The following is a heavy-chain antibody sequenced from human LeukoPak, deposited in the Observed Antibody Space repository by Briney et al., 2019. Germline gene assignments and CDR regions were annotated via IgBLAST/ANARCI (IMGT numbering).Heavy chain of an antibody. CDR2: IKKDGSEK. V-gene: IGHV3-7*01. CDR3: ASGKDGYIDN. CDR1: GFIFSGYW. D-gene: IGHD2-15*01. J-gene: IGHJ4*02. Sequence: GGSLRLSCAASGFIFSGYWMGWVRQAPGKGLEWVASIKKDGSEKNYVDSVKGRFTISRDNAKNSLYLQMNSLRAEDTAVYYCASGKDGYIDNWGQGTLVTVSS.